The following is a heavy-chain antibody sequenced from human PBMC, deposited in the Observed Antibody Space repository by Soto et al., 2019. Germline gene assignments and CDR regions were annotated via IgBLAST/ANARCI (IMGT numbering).Heavy chain of an antibody. D-gene: IGHD6-19*01. V-gene: IGHV4-34*01. Sequence: SETLSLTCAVYGGSFSGYYWSWIRQPPGKGLEWIGEINHSGSTNYNPSLKSRVTISVDTSKNQFSLKLSSVTAADTAVYYCARGLTGYSSGWLDYWGQGTLVTVSS. J-gene: IGHJ4*02. CDR1: GGSFSGYY. CDR2: INHSGST. CDR3: ARGLTGYSSGWLDY.